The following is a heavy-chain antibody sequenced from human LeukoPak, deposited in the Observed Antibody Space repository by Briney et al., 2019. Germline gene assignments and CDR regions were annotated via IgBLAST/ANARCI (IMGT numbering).Heavy chain of an antibody. D-gene: IGHD4-11*01. V-gene: IGHV3-72*01. CDR1: GFRFSYHY. Sequence: PGGSLRLSCAASGFRFSYHYMDWVRQAPGKGLQWVGRIRNKANSYTTEYAASVRGRFTISRHDSNNSVYLQMSSLTTEDTAVYYCAREEFSNYVPSLDYWGQGTLVTVSS. J-gene: IGHJ4*02. CDR2: IRNKANSYTT. CDR3: AREEFSNYVPSLDY.